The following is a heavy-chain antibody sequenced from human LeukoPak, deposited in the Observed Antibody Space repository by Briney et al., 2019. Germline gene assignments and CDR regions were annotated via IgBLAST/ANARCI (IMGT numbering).Heavy chain of an antibody. V-gene: IGHV6-1*01. CDR2: TYYRSKWYT. J-gene: IGHJ4*02. CDR3: ARDRGASGWLDY. D-gene: IGHD6-19*01. CDR1: GDTVSSNTAA. Sequence: SQTLSLTCAISGDTVSSNTAAWIWIRQSPSRGLECLGRTYYRSKWYTEYAVSVKSRMTINVDTSKNQFSLQLNSVTPEDTAEYYCARDRGASGWLDYWDQGALVTVSS.